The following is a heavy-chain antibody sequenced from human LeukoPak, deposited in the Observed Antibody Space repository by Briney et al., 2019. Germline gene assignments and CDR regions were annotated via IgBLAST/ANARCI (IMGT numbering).Heavy chain of an antibody. D-gene: IGHD1-14*01. CDR3: TRDRGTYNWFDP. J-gene: IGHJ5*02. CDR2: IDKRDNFYAT. Sequence: GGSLKLSCAASGFGFSGSAVHWVRQSSGKGLEWVGHIDKRDNFYATSYAESVQGRFTISGDDSRDAAFLHMDSLKTEDTALYYCTRDRGTYNWFDPWGQGTLVTVSS. CDR1: GFGFSGSA. V-gene: IGHV3-73*01.